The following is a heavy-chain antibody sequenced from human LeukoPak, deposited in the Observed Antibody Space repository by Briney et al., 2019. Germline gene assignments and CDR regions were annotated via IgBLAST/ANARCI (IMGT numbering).Heavy chain of an antibody. V-gene: IGHV3-64*04. Sequence: GGSLRLSCSASGFTFSSLTMHWVRPAPGKGLEYVSAISSNGGNTYYADYVKGKFTISRDNSKNTLYLQMNSLRAEDTAVYYCAKDSGYSYGYAFDIWGQGTRVTVSA. CDR2: ISSNGGNT. CDR1: GFTFSSLT. D-gene: IGHD5-18*01. J-gene: IGHJ3*02. CDR3: AKDSGYSYGYAFDI.